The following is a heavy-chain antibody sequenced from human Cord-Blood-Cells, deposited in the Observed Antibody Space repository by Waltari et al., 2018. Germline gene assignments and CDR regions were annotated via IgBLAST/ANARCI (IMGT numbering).Heavy chain of an antibody. D-gene: IGHD6-13*01. J-gene: IGHJ4*02. CDR1: GCPISSYY. CDR2: IYTSGST. V-gene: IGHV4-4*07. Sequence: QVQLQESGPGLVKPSETLSLTCTVSGCPISSYYWSWIRQPAGKGLEWIGRIYTSGSTNYNPSLKSRVTMSVDTSKNQFSLKLSSVTAADTAVYYCARGFYSSSWLTYFDYWGQGTLVTVSS. CDR3: ARGFYSSSWLTYFDY.